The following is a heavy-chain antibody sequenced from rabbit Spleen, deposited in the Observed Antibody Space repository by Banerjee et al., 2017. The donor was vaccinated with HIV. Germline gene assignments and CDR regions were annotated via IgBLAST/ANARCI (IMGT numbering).Heavy chain of an antibody. CDR3: ARVTCSSFSSYVLDL. CDR2: IDIGSSGFT. J-gene: IGHJ6*01. CDR1: GSCFGSSFY. D-gene: IGHD1-1*01. V-gene: IGHV1S40*01. Sequence: SFKESGERQVLAEGFPTTNCTDSGSCFGSSFYLCSVRRTLGMGMGWIASIDIGSSGFTYVASRAKSRFPITKTTSTTVILEMTSLIAADTATNFCARVTCSSFSSYVLDLWGPGTLVTVS.